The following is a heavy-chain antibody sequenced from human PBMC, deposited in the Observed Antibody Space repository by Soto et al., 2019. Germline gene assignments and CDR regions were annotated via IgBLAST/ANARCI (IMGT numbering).Heavy chain of an antibody. CDR2: TYYRSKWYN. Sequence: SQTLSLTCAISGDSLSINSAAWNSISQSPSRGLELLGRTYYRSKWYNDYAVSVKSRITINPDTSKNQFSLQLNSVTPDDTAVYYCAREEEIAVAGNNWFDPWGQGTLVTVSS. D-gene: IGHD6-19*01. CDR3: AREEEIAVAGNNWFDP. CDR1: GDSLSINSAA. J-gene: IGHJ5*02. V-gene: IGHV6-1*01.